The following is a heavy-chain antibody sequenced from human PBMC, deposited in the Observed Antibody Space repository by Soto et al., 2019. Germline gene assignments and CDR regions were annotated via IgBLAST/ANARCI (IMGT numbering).Heavy chain of an antibody. J-gene: IGHJ6*02. Sequence: QVQLVQSGAEVKKPGSSVKVSCKASGGTFSSYAISWVRQAPGQGLEWMGGIIRIFGTANYAQKFQGRVTITADKSTSTAYMELSSLRSEDTAVYYCARNGSSSWFSLKYYYYGMDVWGQGTTVTVAS. CDR3: ARNGSSSWFSLKYYYYGMDV. CDR1: GGTFSSYA. V-gene: IGHV1-69*06. CDR2: IIRIFGTA. D-gene: IGHD6-6*01.